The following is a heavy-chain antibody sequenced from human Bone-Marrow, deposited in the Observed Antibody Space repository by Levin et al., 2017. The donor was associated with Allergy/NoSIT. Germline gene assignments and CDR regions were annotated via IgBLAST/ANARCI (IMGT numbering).Heavy chain of an antibody. J-gene: IGHJ4*02. V-gene: IGHV1-18*01. CDR1: GYTFTKYA. CDR2: ITVYDETT. CDR3: AREADYYDSSSYYYVAMY. Sequence: ASVKVSCKASGYTFTKYAISWVRQAPGQGLEWMGWITVYDETTKYAQKFQGRVAMTTDTSTTTAYMELRNLRSDDTAVYYCAREADYYDSSSYYYVAMYWGQGTLVTVSS. D-gene: IGHD3-22*01.